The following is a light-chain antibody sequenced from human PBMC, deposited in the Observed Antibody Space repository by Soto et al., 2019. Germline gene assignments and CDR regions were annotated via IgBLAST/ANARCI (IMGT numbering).Light chain of an antibody. CDR3: QHYVSSPET. V-gene: IGKV3-20*01. Sequence: EIVLTQSPGTLSLSPGERATLSCRASQSVSSSYLAWYQQKHGQAPRLLIYGESSRATGIPDRFSGSGSGTDFALTISRLEPEDGAVYYCQHYVSSPETFGGGTKVEIK. CDR1: QSVSSSY. CDR2: GES. J-gene: IGKJ4*01.